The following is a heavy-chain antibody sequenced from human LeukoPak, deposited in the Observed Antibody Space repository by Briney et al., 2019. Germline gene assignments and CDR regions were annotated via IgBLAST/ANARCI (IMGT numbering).Heavy chain of an antibody. CDR3: AREGYSSGGFP. CDR1: GYSISSGYY. D-gene: IGHD6-19*01. Sequence: SETLSLTCTVSGYSISSGYYWGWIRQPPGKGLEWIGSIYHSGSTYYNPSLKSRVTISVDTSKNQFSLKLSSVTAADTAVNYCAREGYSSGGFPWGQGTLVSVSS. J-gene: IGHJ5*02. CDR2: IYHSGST. V-gene: IGHV4-38-2*02.